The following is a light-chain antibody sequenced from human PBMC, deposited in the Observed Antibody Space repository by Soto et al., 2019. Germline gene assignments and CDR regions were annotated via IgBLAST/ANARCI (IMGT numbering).Light chain of an antibody. Sequence: SYELTQPPSLSVSPGQTAKITCSGDTLAKQYVYWYQQKSGQAPVLVIYKDRERPSGIAERLSGSSSGTTATLTISGVQAEYEADYHCQSADNSGTRVIFGGGTKLTVL. CDR3: QSADNSGTRVI. J-gene: IGLJ2*01. CDR1: TLAKQY. CDR2: KDR. V-gene: IGLV3-25*03.